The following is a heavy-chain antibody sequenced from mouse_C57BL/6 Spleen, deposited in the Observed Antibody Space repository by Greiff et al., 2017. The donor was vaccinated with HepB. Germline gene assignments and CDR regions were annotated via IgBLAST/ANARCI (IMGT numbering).Heavy chain of an antibody. D-gene: IGHD2-5*01. Sequence: QVHVKQSGAELVRPGASVTLSCKASGYTFTDYEMHWVKQTPVHGLEWIGAIDPETGGTAYNQKFKGKAILTADKSSSTAYMELRSLTSEDSAVYYCTRSEDYSNPFAYWGQGTLVTVSA. CDR3: TRSEDYSNPFAY. V-gene: IGHV1-15*01. CDR2: IDPETGGT. CDR1: GYTFTDYE. J-gene: IGHJ3*01.